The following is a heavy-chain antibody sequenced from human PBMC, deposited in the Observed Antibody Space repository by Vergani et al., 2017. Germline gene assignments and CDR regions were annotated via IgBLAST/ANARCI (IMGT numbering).Heavy chain of an antibody. CDR1: GGSINSGDYY. Sequence: QVQLQESGPGLVKPSQTLSLTCTVSGGSINSGDYYWSWIRQPPGKGLEWIGYIYYSGNTYYNPSLRSRVSISLDTSKNRFSLKLNSVTAADTAVYYCARDSPGDWVDPWGQGTLVTVSS. V-gene: IGHV4-30-4*08. CDR3: ARDSPGDWVDP. J-gene: IGHJ5*02. CDR2: IYYSGNT. D-gene: IGHD2-21*01.